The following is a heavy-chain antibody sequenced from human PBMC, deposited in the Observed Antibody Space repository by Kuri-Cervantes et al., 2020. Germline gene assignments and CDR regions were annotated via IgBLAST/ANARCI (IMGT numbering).Heavy chain of an antibody. D-gene: IGHD3-3*01. J-gene: IGHJ3*02. CDR3: ARLITIFGGDAFDI. CDR1: GYTFTSYG. CDR2: ISAYNGNT. V-gene: IGHV1-18*01. Sequence: ASVKVSCRASGYTFTSYGISWVRQAPGQGLEWMGWISAYNGNTNYAQKLQGRVTMTTDTSTSTAYMELRSLRSDDTAVYYCARLITIFGGDAFDIWGQGTMVTVSS.